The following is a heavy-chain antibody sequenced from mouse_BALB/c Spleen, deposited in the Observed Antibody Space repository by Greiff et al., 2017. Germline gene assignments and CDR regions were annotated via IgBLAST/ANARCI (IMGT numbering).Heavy chain of an antibody. CDR3: ARSGWDDWYFDV. CDR1: GFNIKDTY. D-gene: IGHD3-1*01. V-gene: IGHV14-3*02. Sequence: VQLQQSGAELVKPGASVKLSCTASGFNIKDTYMHWVKQRPEQGLEWIGRIDPANGNTKYDPKFQGKATITADTSSNTAYLQLSSLTSEDTAVYYCARSGWDDWYFDVWGAGTTVTVSS. CDR2: IDPANGNT. J-gene: IGHJ1*01.